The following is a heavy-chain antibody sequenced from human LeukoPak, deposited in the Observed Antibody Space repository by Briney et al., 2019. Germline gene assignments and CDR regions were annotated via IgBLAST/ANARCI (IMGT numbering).Heavy chain of an antibody. J-gene: IGHJ4*02. CDR1: GFTFSDNY. CDR3: ARVVPPTDYGSGSYFWDPYYFDY. Sequence: PGGSLRLSCAASGFTFSDNYMTWVRQAPGKGLEWLSYISGNGGVIQYADSVKGRFTISRDNAKNLLYLQMNSLRAEDTAVYYCARVVPPTDYGSGSYFWDPYYFDYWGQGTLVTVSS. D-gene: IGHD3-10*01. CDR2: ISGNGGVI. V-gene: IGHV3-11*01.